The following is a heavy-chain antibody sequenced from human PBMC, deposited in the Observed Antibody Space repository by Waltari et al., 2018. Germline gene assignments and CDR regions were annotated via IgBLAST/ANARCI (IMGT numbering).Heavy chain of an antibody. CDR3: ARGTSTPYYGSGSYYREDY. V-gene: IGHV1-69*02. CDR1: GGTFSSHT. Sequence: QVQLVQSGAEVKKPGSSVKVSCKASGGTFSSHTITWVRQAPGQGLEWMGRIIPILGIANYAQKFQGRVTITADKSTSTAYMELSSLRSEDTAVYYCARGTSTPYYGSGSYYREDYWGQGTLVTVSS. J-gene: IGHJ4*02. CDR2: IIPILGIA. D-gene: IGHD3-10*01.